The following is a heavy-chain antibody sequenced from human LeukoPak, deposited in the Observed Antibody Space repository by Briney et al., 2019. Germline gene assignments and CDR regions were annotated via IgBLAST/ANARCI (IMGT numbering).Heavy chain of an antibody. V-gene: IGHV1-2*06. J-gene: IGHJ4*02. CDR1: GYTFTGYY. CDR2: INPNSGGT. Sequence: ASVKVSCKASGYTFTGYYMHWLRQAPGQGLEWMGRINPNSGGTNYAQKFQGRVTMTRDTSISTAYMELSRLRSDDTAVYYCARDSYSSSWYWEDYWGQGTLVTVSS. D-gene: IGHD6-13*01. CDR3: ARDSYSSSWYWEDY.